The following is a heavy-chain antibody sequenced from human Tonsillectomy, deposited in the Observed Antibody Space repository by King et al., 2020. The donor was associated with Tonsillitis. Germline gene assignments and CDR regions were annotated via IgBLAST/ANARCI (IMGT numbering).Heavy chain of an antibody. D-gene: IGHD5-12*01. Sequence: VQLVESGGGLVKPGGSLRLSCATSGFTFRNYFMTWVRQAPGKGLEWVASISRSQIYTYYADSLRDRFTISRDSANNSLYLQIDNLRAEDTAVYYCARDLGYSDHEWTLDAFHVWGQGTMVTVSS. J-gene: IGHJ3*01. CDR3: ARDLGYSDHEWTLDAFHV. CDR1: GFTFRNYF. CDR2: ISRSQIYT. V-gene: IGHV3-21*01.